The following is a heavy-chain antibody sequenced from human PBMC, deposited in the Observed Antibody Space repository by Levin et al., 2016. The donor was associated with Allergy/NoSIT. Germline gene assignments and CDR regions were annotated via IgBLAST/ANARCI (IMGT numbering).Heavy chain of an antibody. CDR1: GYTFTGYY. Sequence: ASVKVSCKASGYTFTGYYMHWVRQAPGQGLEWMGIINPSGGRTIYTQKFQGRVTMTRDTSTSTVYMELSSLRSEDTAVYYCAREIKVVADAPNGMDVWGQGTTVTVSS. V-gene: IGHV1-46*01. D-gene: IGHD2-15*01. CDR3: AREIKVVADAPNGMDV. J-gene: IGHJ6*02. CDR2: INPSGGRT.